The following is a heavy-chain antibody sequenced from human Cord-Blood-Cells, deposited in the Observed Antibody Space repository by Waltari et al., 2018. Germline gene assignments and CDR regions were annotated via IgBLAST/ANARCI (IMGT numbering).Heavy chain of an antibody. Sequence: QVQLVESGGGVVQPGRSLRLSCAASGFTFSSYGMHWVRQAPGKGVEWVAVIWYDGNNRDYADSVKGRFTISRDNSKNTLYLQMNSLRAEETAVYYCARGGGLYDAFDIWGQGTMVTVSS. J-gene: IGHJ3*02. V-gene: IGHV3-33*01. CDR1: GFTFSSYG. CDR3: ARGGGLYDAFDI. CDR2: IWYDGNNR.